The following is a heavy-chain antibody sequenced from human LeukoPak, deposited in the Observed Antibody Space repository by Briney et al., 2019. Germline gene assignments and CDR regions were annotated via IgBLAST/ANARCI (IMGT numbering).Heavy chain of an antibody. D-gene: IGHD3-10*01. J-gene: IGHJ4*02. CDR1: GFTFSSHG. V-gene: IGHV3-23*01. Sequence: GGSLRLSCAASGFTFSSHGMNWVGHAPGKGLEWVSGIIGSGSRTYYADSVRGRFTTSRDNSKNTLFLQMESLRAEDTAIYFCARSSLSDTGSYDCWGQGTLVTVSS. CDR2: IIGSGSRT. CDR3: ARSSLSDTGSYDC.